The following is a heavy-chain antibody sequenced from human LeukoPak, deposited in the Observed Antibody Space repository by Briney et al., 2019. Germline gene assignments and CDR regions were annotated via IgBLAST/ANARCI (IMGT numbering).Heavy chain of an antibody. D-gene: IGHD5-18*01. CDR3: ARDKGGGVDTAMAY. CDR1: GDSVSSNSAT. J-gene: IGHJ4*02. V-gene: IGHV6-1*01. Sequence: SQTLSLTCAISGDSVSSNSATWNWIRQSPSKGLEWLGRTYYKSKWYNNYAVSVKSRITINPDTSKNQFSLQLNSVTPEDTAVYYCARDKGGGVDTAMAYWGQGILVTVSS. CDR2: TYYKSKWYN.